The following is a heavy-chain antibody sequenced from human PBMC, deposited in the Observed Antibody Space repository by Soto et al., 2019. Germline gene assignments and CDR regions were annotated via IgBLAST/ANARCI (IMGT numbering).Heavy chain of an antibody. CDR3: ARDPGYSGSSAPNATPAP. J-gene: IGHJ5*02. Sequence: GASVKVSCKVSGYTLTELSMHWVRQAPGKGLEWMGGFDPEDGETIYAQKFQGRVTMTEDTSTDTAYMELSSLRSEDTAVYYCARDPGYSGSSAPNATPAPWGQGTLVTVSS. CDR1: GYTLTELS. CDR2: FDPEDGET. D-gene: IGHD1-26*01. V-gene: IGHV1-24*01.